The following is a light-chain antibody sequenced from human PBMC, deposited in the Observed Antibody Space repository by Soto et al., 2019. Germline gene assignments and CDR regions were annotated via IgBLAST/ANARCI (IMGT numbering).Light chain of an antibody. V-gene: IGLV2-8*01. J-gene: IGLJ3*02. CDR1: SSDVGGYNY. Sequence: QSALTQPPSASGSPGQSVTISCTGSSSDVGGYNYVYWYQQYPGRAPKLMIYEVTKRPSGVPDRLSGSKFGNTASLTVSGLQAEDEADYYCSSYAASNNFYFVFGGGTKLTVL. CDR3: SSYAASNNFYFV. CDR2: EVT.